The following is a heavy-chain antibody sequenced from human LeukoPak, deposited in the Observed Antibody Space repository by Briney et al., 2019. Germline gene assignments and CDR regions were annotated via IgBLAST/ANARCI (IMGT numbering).Heavy chain of an antibody. J-gene: IGHJ4*02. CDR3: AKDWGNWGYGYYFDH. V-gene: IGHV3-30*18. CDR1: GFSFSTYG. CDR2: ISFDGNNK. D-gene: IGHD7-27*01. Sequence: GGSLRLSCKASGFSFSTYGMHWVRQAPGKGLEWVAVISFDGNNKYYPDSVKGRFTISRDNSKNTLYLQMNSLRDEDTAVYYCAKDWGNWGYGYYFDHWGQGTLVTVSS.